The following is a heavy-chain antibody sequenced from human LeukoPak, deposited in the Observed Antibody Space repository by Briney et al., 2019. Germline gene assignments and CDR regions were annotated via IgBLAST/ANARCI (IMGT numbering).Heavy chain of an antibody. CDR2: ISYDGGKQ. V-gene: IGHV3-30-3*01. Sequence: GGSLRLSCAASGFTFSTYAMHWVRQAPGKGLEWVAAISYDGGKQYYPDSARGRFTISRDNSKNTLYLQLNSLRTEHTAMYYCCLGHFGCLFYLRGQGAPVTVSS. D-gene: IGHD2/OR15-2a*01. J-gene: IGHJ4*02. CDR1: GFTFSTYA. CDR3: CLGHFGCLFYL.